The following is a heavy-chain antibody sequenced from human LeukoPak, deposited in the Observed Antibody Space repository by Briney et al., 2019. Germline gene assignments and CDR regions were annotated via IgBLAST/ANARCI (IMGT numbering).Heavy chain of an antibody. Sequence: GGSLRLSCAASGFTFSSYAMSWVRQAPGKGLEWVSAISGSGGSTYYADSVKGRFTISRDNSKNTLYLQMNSLRAEDTGVYYCAKYRLWNDFWSGLDVDYWGQGTLVTVSS. J-gene: IGHJ4*02. D-gene: IGHD3-3*01. V-gene: IGHV3-23*01. CDR1: GFTFSSYA. CDR2: ISGSGGST. CDR3: AKYRLWNDFWSGLDVDY.